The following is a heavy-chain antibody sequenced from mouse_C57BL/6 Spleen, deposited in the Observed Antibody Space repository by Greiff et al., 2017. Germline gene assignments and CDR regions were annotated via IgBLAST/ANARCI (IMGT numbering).Heavy chain of an antibody. J-gene: IGHJ4*01. CDR1: GYTFTSYW. D-gene: IGHD2-2*01. CDR3: ASAEAIYYGYDGPEIVDY. V-gene: IGHV1-55*01. Sequence: QVQLQQPGAELVKPGASVKMSCKASGYTFTSYWITWVKQRPGQGLEWIGDIYPGSGCTYYNEKFKSKATLTVDTSSSTAYMQLSSLTSEDSAVYYCASAEAIYYGYDGPEIVDYWGQGTSVTVSS. CDR2: IYPGSGCT.